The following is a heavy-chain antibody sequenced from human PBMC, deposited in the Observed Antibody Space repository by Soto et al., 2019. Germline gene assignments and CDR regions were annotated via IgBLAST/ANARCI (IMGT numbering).Heavy chain of an antibody. CDR3: AKGKGNDYGDYVDWFDP. V-gene: IGHV3-23*01. Sequence: GALRLSCAASGLTFSSYAMSWVRQAPGKGLEWVSAISGSGGSTYYADSVKGRFTISRDNSKNTLYLQMNSLRAEDTAVYYCAKGKGNDYGDYVDWFDPWGQGTLVTV. CDR2: ISGSGGST. J-gene: IGHJ5*02. CDR1: GLTFSSYA. D-gene: IGHD4-17*01.